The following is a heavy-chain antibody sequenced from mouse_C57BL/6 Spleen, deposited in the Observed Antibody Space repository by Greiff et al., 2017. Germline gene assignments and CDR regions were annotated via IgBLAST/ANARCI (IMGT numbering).Heavy chain of an antibody. J-gene: IGHJ2*01. V-gene: IGHV1-26*01. Sequence: VQLQQSGPELVKPGASVKISCKASGYTFTDYYMNWVKQSHGKSLEWIGDINPNNGGTSYNQKFKGKATLTVDKSSSTAYMELRSLTSEDSAVYYCARLELGGSFDYWGQGTTLTVSS. CDR3: ARLELGGSFDY. CDR2: INPNNGGT. CDR1: GYTFTDYY. D-gene: IGHD4-1*01.